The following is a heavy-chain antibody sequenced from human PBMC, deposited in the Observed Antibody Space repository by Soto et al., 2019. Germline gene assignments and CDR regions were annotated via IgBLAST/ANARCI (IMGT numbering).Heavy chain of an antibody. Sequence: QVQLVESGGGVVQPGRSLRLSCAASGFTFSSYAMHWVRQAPGKGLEWVAVISYDGSNKYYADSVKGRFTISRDNSKNTLYLQLNSLRADDTAVYYCARDKRDLRFLEWSYYFDHWGQGTLVTVSS. J-gene: IGHJ4*02. CDR2: ISYDGSNK. D-gene: IGHD3-3*01. CDR3: ARDKRDLRFLEWSYYFDH. CDR1: GFTFSSYA. V-gene: IGHV3-30-3*01.